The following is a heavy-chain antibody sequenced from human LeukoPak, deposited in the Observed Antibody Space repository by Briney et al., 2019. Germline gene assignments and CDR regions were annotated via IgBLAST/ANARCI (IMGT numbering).Heavy chain of an antibody. V-gene: IGHV1-2*02. Sequence: ASVKVSCKASGYTFTGYYMHWVRQAPGQGLEWMGWINPNSGGTNYAQKFQGRVTMTRDTSISTAYMELSRLRPDDTAVYYCARERRIYGDYGTYHYGMDVWGQGTTVTVSS. D-gene: IGHD4-17*01. CDR3: ARERRIYGDYGTYHYGMDV. CDR2: INPNSGGT. J-gene: IGHJ6*02. CDR1: GYTFTGYY.